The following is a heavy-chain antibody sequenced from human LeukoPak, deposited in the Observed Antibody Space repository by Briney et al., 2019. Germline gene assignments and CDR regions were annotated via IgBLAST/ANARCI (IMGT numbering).Heavy chain of an antibody. V-gene: IGHV1-2*02. CDR3: AREGAYYYDSRSVWFDP. D-gene: IGHD3-22*01. CDR1: GYTFTGYY. Sequence: GASVKVSCKASGYTFTGYYMHWVRQAPGQGLEWMGWINPNSGGTNYAQKFQGRVTMTRDTSISTAYMELSRLRSDDTAVYYCAREGAYYYDSRSVWFDPWGQGPLVTVSS. CDR2: INPNSGGT. J-gene: IGHJ5*02.